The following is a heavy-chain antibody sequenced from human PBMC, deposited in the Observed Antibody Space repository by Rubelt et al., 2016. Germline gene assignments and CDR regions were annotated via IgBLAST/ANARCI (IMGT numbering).Heavy chain of an antibody. D-gene: IGHD6-19*01. V-gene: IGHV3-48*01. CDR2: ISSSSSTI. Sequence: EVQLVESGGGLVQPGGSLRLSCAASGFTFSSYAMNWVRQAPGKGLEWVSYISSSSSTIYYADSVKGRFTISRDNSKNTLYLQMNSLRAEDTAVYYGARDWGIAVAGSTGYFDYWGQGTLVTVSS. CDR1: GFTFSSYA. J-gene: IGHJ4*02. CDR3: ARDWGIAVAGSTGYFDY.